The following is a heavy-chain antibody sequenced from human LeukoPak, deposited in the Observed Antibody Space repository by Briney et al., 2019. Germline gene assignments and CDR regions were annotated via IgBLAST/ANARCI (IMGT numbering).Heavy chain of an antibody. J-gene: IGHJ4*02. CDR2: INHSGST. Sequence: SETLSLTCAVYGGSFSGYYWSWIRQPPGKGLEWIGEINHSGSTNYNPSLKSRVTTSVDTSKNQFSLKLSSVTAADTAVYYCARGPGYSSSWYRGDHDYWGQGTLVTVSS. CDR3: ARGPGYSSSWYRGDHDY. V-gene: IGHV4-34*01. CDR1: GGSFSGYY. D-gene: IGHD6-13*01.